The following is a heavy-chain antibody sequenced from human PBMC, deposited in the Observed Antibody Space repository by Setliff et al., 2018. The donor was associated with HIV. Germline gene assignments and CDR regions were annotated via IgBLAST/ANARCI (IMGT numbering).Heavy chain of an antibody. CDR2: IKQDGSEK. CDR3: ARQSYGWSYYFDY. Sequence: QPSETLSLTCTVSGGSISSSSYYWGWIRQPPGKGLEWVANIKQDGSEKYFADSVKGRFTISRDNAKNSLYLQMNSLRAEDTAVYYCARQSYGWSYYFDYWGQGTLVTVSS. J-gene: IGHJ4*02. CDR1: GGSISSSSYY. D-gene: IGHD5-18*01. V-gene: IGHV3-7*01.